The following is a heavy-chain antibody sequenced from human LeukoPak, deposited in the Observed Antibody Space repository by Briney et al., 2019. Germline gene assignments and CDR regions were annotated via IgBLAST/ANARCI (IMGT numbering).Heavy chain of an antibody. CDR3: ARHSYYYRSGSYYGDQYYMDV. V-gene: IGHV4-59*01. CDR2: IYNSGST. Sequence: SETLSLTCTVSGGSISSYYWSWIRQPPGKGLEWIWYIYNSGSTNYNPSLKSRVTISVDTSKNQFSLNLNSVTAPHTAVYYFARHSYYYRSGSYYGDQYYMDVWGKGTTVTISS. J-gene: IGHJ6*03. CDR1: GGSISSYY. D-gene: IGHD3-10*01.